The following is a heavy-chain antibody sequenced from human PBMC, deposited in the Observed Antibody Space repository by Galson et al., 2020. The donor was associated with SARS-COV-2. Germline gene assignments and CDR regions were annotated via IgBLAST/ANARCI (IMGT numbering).Heavy chain of an antibody. Sequence: GGSLRLSCAASGFTFDDYAMHWVRQAPGKGLEWVSVISWDGGGTYYADSVKGRFTISRDNSKNSLYLLMNSLRAEDTALYYGAKGVRSSFDSGVDPWGQGTLVTVSS. CDR2: ISWDGGGT. D-gene: IGHD6-13*01. CDR1: GFTFDDYA. J-gene: IGHJ5*02. V-gene: IGHV3-43D*03. CDR3: AKGVRSSFDSGVDP.